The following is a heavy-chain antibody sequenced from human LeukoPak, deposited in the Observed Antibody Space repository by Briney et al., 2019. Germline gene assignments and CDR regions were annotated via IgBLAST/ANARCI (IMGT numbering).Heavy chain of an antibody. CDR1: GYTFTSYG. V-gene: IGHV1-18*01. Sequence: ASVKVSCKASGYTFTSYGISWVRQAPGQGLEWMGWISAYNGNTNYAQKLQGRVTMTTDTSTSTSYMELRSLRSDDTAVYYCARTRRTIFGVPQTPSRFDYWGQGTLVTVSS. J-gene: IGHJ4*02. CDR3: ARTRRTIFGVPQTPSRFDY. D-gene: IGHD3-3*01. CDR2: ISAYNGNT.